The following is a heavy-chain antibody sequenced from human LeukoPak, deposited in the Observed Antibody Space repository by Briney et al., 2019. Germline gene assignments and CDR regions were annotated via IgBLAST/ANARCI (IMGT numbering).Heavy chain of an antibody. CDR3: ARVTGYVIEDYFDY. CDR1: GYSISTGYY. Sequence: PSETLSLTCTVSGYSISTGYYWDWIRQPPGKGLEWIGTFYHGGSTYYNPSLKSRVTISVDTSKNQFSLNLTSVTAADTAVYYCARVTGYVIEDYFDYWGQGTLVTVSS. D-gene: IGHD3-22*01. V-gene: IGHV4-38-2*02. J-gene: IGHJ4*02. CDR2: FYHGGST.